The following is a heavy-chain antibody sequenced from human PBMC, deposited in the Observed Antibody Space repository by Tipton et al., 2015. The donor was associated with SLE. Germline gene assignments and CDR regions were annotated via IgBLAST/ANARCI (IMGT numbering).Heavy chain of an antibody. J-gene: IGHJ3*02. V-gene: IGHV4-4*08. D-gene: IGHD3-16*01. Sequence: TLSLTCSVSGGSINVYYWSWIRQPPGKGLEWIGYIFTTGRTKYSPSLTSRVTISGDTSKNQVSLRLTSVTAAGTAVYYCARVGLITPDAFDIWGQGTLVTVSS. CDR1: GGSINVYY. CDR2: IFTTGRT. CDR3: ARVGLITPDAFDI.